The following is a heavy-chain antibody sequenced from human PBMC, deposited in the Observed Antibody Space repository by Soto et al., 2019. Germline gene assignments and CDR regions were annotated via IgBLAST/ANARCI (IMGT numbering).Heavy chain of an antibody. Sequence: GGSLRLSCVGSGFIFSNNGMHWVRQTPGKGLEWVAFMSYDGSDTFYADSVKGRFTIPRDNSKNTLFLRMSNLRAEDTAMYYCTIVRVADSALDHWGQGTLVTVSS. CDR2: MSYDGSDT. CDR3: TIVRVADSALDH. CDR1: GFIFSNNG. D-gene: IGHD3-10*02. J-gene: IGHJ4*02. V-gene: IGHV3-30*02.